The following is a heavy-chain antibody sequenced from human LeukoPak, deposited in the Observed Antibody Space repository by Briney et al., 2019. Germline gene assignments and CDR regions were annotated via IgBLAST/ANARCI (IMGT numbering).Heavy chain of an antibody. CDR3: ARPYSTVTLLY. D-gene: IGHD4-17*01. CDR2: ISSSGSTI. Sequence: PGGSLRLSCAASGFAFSSYEMNWVRQAPGKGLEWVSYISSSGSTIFYADSVKGRFTFSGDNAKNLLYLQMNSLRAEDTAVYYCARPYSTVTLLYWGQGTLVTVSS. CDR1: GFAFSSYE. V-gene: IGHV3-48*03. J-gene: IGHJ4*02.